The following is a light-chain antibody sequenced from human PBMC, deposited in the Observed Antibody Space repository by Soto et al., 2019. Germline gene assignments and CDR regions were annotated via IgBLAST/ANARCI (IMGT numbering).Light chain of an antibody. CDR2: EVT. Sequence: QSALTQPPSASGSPGQSVTISCTGTSSDVGGYNYVSWYQQYPGRAPKLMIYEVTKRPSGVPDRFPGSKSGNTASLTVSGLQAEDEADYYCSSYAASNNFYFVFGGGTQLTV. CDR1: SSDVGGYNY. CDR3: SSYAASNNFYFV. V-gene: IGLV2-8*01. J-gene: IGLJ3*02.